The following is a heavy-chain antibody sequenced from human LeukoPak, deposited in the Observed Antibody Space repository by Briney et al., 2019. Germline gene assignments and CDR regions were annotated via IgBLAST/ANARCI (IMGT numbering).Heavy chain of an antibody. J-gene: IGHJ6*02. V-gene: IGHV1-18*01. D-gene: IGHD3-3*01. CDR2: ISAYNGNT. Sequence: ASLKVSCNVSGYTLTELSMHWVRQAPGQGLEWMGWISAYNGNTNYAQTLQGRVTMTTDTTTSTAYMELRSLRSDDTAVYYCARDHYDFWSDQNYCGMDVWGQGTTVTVSS. CDR3: ARDHYDFWSDQNYCGMDV. CDR1: GYTLTELS.